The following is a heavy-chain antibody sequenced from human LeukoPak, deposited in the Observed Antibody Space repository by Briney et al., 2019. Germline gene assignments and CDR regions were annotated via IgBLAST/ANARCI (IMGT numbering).Heavy chain of an antibody. CDR3: AKAIASHYFDY. D-gene: IGHD2-21*01. V-gene: IGHV3-9*01. CDR1: GSTFDDYA. J-gene: IGHJ4*02. Sequence: GGSRGLSFEASGSTFDDYAMHWARRAQGKGLEWVSGISWNSGSIGYADSVKGRFTISRDNAKNSLYLQMNSLRAEDTALYYCAKAIASHYFDYWGQGTLVTVSS. CDR2: ISWNSGSI.